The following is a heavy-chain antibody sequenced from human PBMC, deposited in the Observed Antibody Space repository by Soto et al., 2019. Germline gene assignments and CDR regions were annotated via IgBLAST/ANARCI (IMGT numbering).Heavy chain of an antibody. Sequence: GASLSVFCPACGFTFCKAWMSWVRQAPGKGLEWVGRIKRKTDGGTTDYAAPVKGRFTISRDDSKNTLYLQMNSLKTEDTAVYYCTTGIVVVIPSGMDVWGQGT. CDR2: IKRKTDGGTT. V-gene: IGHV3-15*01. J-gene: IGHJ6*02. D-gene: IGHD3-22*01. CDR3: TTGIVVVIPSGMDV. CDR1: GFTFCKAW.